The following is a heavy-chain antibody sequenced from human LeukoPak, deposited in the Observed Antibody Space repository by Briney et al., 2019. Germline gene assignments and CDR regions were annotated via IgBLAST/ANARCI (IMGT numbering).Heavy chain of an antibody. CDR3: ASAHYDFWSGYPY. CDR1: GFTFSNSG. Sequence: PGGSLRLSCAASGFTFSNSGIHWVRQAPGKGLECVSAISGSGGSTYYADSVRGRFTISRDNSKNTLYLQMNSLRAEDTAVYYCASAHYDFWSGYPYWGQGTLATVSS. D-gene: IGHD3-3*01. CDR2: ISGSGGST. J-gene: IGHJ4*02. V-gene: IGHV3-23*01.